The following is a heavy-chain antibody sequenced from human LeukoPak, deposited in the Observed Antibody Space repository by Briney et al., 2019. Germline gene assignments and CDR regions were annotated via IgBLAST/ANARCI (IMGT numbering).Heavy chain of an antibody. V-gene: IGHV4-39*07. J-gene: IGHJ5*02. CDR2: IYYSGST. CDR3: ASIGYSSSWYGAPNWFDP. D-gene: IGHD6-13*01. Sequence: SETLSLTCTVSGGSISSSSYYWGWIRQPPGKGLECIGSIYYSGSTYYNPSLKSRVTISVDTSKNQFSLKLSSVTAADTAVYYCASIGYSSSWYGAPNWFDPWGQGTLVTVSS. CDR1: GGSISSSSYY.